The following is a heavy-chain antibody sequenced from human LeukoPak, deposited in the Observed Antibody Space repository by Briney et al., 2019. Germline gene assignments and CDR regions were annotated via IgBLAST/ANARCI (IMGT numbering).Heavy chain of an antibody. J-gene: IGHJ4*02. CDR3: ARDCGYQCLFDY. D-gene: IGHD5-12*01. CDR2: ISGYNGNT. CDR1: GYTFTNYG. V-gene: IGHV1-18*01. Sequence: ASVKVSCKASGYTFTNYGTSGVRQAPGQGLEWMGWISGYNGNTNYAQKSQGRVTMTTDTSTNAAHMELRSLRSDDTAVYYCARDCGYQCLFDYWGQGTLVTVSS.